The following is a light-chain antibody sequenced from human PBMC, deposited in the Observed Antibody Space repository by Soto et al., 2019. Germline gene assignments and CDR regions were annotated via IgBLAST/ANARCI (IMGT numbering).Light chain of an antibody. CDR3: LLYYGGQLGV. CDR1: TGAVTSGYY. Sequence: QAVVTQEPSLTVSPGGTVTLTCASSTGAVTSGYYPNWFQQKPGQAPRALIYSTSNKYSWTPARFSGSLLGGKAALTLSGVQPEDEAEYYCLLYYGGQLGVFGGGTKVT. CDR2: STS. V-gene: IGLV7-43*01. J-gene: IGLJ2*01.